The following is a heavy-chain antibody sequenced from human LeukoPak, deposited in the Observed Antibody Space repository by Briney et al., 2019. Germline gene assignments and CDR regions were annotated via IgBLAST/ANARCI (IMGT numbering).Heavy chain of an antibody. J-gene: IGHJ4*02. CDR3: ARQPNSGSYVDY. CDR1: GYIFTNYW. V-gene: IGHV5-51*01. Sequence: GESLKISCKASGYIFTNYWIGWVRQMPGKGLEWMGIIYPGDPDTKYSPSFQGQVTISADRSISTAYLQWSSLKASDTAMYYCARQPNSGSYVDYWGQGTLVTVSS. CDR2: IYPGDPDT. D-gene: IGHD1-26*01.